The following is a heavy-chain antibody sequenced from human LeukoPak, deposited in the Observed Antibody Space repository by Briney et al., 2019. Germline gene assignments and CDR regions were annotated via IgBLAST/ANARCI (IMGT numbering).Heavy chain of an antibody. CDR2: INPNSGGT. CDR3: ARGVEMATILDELRLLYYFDY. J-gene: IGHJ4*02. D-gene: IGHD5-24*01. V-gene: IGHV1-2*04. CDR1: GYTFTGYY. Sequence: GASVKVSCKASGYTFTGYYMHWVRQAPGQGLEWMGWINPNSGGTNYAQKFQGWVTMTRGTSISTAYMGLSRLSSDDTAVYYCARGVEMATILDELRLLYYFDYWGQGTLVTVSS.